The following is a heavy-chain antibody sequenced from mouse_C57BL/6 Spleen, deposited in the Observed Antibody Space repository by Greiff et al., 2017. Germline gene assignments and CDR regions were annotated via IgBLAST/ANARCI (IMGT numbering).Heavy chain of an antibody. Sequence: EVKLVESGGGLVQPKGSLKLSCAASGFSFNTYAMNWVRKAPGKGLEWVARIRSKSNNYETYYADQVKDRFTISRDNSESMLYLQMNNLKTEDTAMYYCVRQGDSYPDYYAMDYWGQGTSVTVSS. CDR2: IRSKSNNYET. CDR3: VRQGDSYPDYYAMDY. CDR1: GFSFNTYA. D-gene: IGHD2-12*01. V-gene: IGHV10-1*01. J-gene: IGHJ4*01.